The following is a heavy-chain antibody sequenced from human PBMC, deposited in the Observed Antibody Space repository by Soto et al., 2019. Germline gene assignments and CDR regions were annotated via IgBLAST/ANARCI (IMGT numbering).Heavy chain of an antibody. V-gene: IGHV4-59*01. CDR1: GDSISRYY. Sequence: SETLSLTCTVSGDSISRYYWSWFRQPPGKGLEWIGYIYYSGSTNYNPSLKSRVTISVDTSKNQFSLKLSSVTAADTAVYYCARVWGGAFDIWGQGTMVTVSS. CDR2: IYYSGST. CDR3: ARVWGGAFDI. D-gene: IGHD3-10*01. J-gene: IGHJ3*02.